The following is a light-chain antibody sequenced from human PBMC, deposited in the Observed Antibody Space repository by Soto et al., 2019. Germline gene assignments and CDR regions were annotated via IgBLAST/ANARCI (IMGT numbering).Light chain of an antibody. CDR2: EDN. J-gene: IGLJ1*01. CDR3: CSYTGSDTDV. V-gene: IGLV2-23*01. Sequence: QSALTQPASVSGSPGQSITISCTGTSSDVGSHNLVSWFRQHPGKAPKIIIYEDNKRPSGVSDRFSGSKSGNTASLTISGLQAEDEADYYCCSYTGSDTDVFGTGTKVTVL. CDR1: SSDVGSHNL.